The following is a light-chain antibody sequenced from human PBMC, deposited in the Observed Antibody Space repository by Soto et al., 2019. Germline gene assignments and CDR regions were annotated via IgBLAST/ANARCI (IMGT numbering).Light chain of an antibody. CDR2: DVS. CDR3: SSYTSSSTYF. J-gene: IGLJ1*01. Sequence: SELTQPACVSGSSGQSITISCTGTSSDVGGYNYVSWYQQHPGKAPKLMVYDVSNRPSGVSNRFSGSKSGNTASLTISGLQAEDEADYYCSSYTSSSTYFFGTGT. CDR1: SSDVGGYNY. V-gene: IGLV2-14*01.